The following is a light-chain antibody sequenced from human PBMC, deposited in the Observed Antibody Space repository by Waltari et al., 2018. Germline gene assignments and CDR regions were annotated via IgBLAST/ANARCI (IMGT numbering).Light chain of an antibody. J-gene: IGLJ2*01. V-gene: IGLV3-1*01. CDR2: QDS. CDR3: QAWDSSTAYVV. CDR1: NLGDKY. Sequence: SYELTQPPSVSVSPGQTASITCSGDNLGDKYACWYQQKPGQSPVLVIYQDSKRPSGIPERFSGSNSGNTATLTISGTQAMYEADYYCQAWDSSTAYVVFGGGTKLTVL.